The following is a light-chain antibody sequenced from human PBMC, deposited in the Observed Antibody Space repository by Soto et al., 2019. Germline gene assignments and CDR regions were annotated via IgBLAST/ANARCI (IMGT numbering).Light chain of an antibody. CDR1: SSDVGGYNY. CDR2: EVS. J-gene: IGLJ1*01. Sequence: QSALTQPPSASGSPGQSVTISCTGTSSDVGGYNYVSWYQQHPGKAPKLMIFEVSKRPSGVPDRFSGSKSGNTASLTVSGLQAEDGVDYYCSSYAGSNNFVFGTGTKLTVL. V-gene: IGLV2-8*01. CDR3: SSYAGSNNFV.